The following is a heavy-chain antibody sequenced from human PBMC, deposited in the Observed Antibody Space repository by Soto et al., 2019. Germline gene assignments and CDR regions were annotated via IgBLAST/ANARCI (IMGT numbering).Heavy chain of an antibody. CDR2: IFPIDSDT. CDR3: ATPAGRDFNAFDV. V-gene: IGHV5-51*01. D-gene: IGHD2-21*02. Sequence: GESLKISCKGSGYTFTRNWIGWVRQMPGKGLEWMGIIFPIDSDTRYSPSSQGQVTISADNSISTAYLQWSSLKASDTAIYYCATPAGRDFNAFDVWGQGTMVTASS. CDR1: GYTFTRNW. J-gene: IGHJ3*01.